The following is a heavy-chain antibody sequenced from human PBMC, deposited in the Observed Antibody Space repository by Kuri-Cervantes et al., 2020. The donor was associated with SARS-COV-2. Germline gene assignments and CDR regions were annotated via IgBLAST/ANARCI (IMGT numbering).Heavy chain of an antibody. CDR1: GFTFSSYA. CDR2: ISYDGSNK. V-gene: IGHV3-30-3*01. J-gene: IGHJ5*02. Sequence: GESLKISCAASGFTFSSYAMHWVRQAPGKGLEWVAVISYDGSNKYYADSVKGRFTISRDNSKNTLYLQMNSLRAEDTAVYYCARHDATTVTTFQGPTKRWPQNWFDPWGQGTLVTVSS. CDR3: ARHDATTVTTFQGPTKRWPQNWFDP. D-gene: IGHD4-17*01.